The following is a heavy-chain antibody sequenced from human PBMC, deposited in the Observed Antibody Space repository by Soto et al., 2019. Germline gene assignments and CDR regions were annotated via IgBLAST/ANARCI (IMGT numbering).Heavy chain of an antibody. J-gene: IGHJ6*02. CDR3: ARIAARPSGGYYYGMDV. Sequence: GSLRLSCAASGFTVSSNYMSWVRQAPGKGLEWVSVIYSGGSTYYADSVKGRFTISRDNSKNTLYLQMNSLRAEDTAVYYCARIAARPSGGYYYGMDVWGQGTTVTVSS. V-gene: IGHV3-53*01. D-gene: IGHD6-6*01. CDR2: IYSGGST. CDR1: GFTVSSNY.